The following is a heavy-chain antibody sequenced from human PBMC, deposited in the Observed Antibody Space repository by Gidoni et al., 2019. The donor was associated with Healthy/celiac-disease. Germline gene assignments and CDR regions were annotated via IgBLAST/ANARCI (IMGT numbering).Heavy chain of an antibody. CDR2: ISGSGGST. CDR1: GFTFSSYA. J-gene: IGHJ4*02. D-gene: IGHD3-16*01. CDR3: AKEVDVWGSPFY. Sequence: EVQLLESGGGWVQPGGARRLSCADSGFTFSSYAMSWVRQAPGTGLEWVSAISGSGGSTYYAASVKGLFTISRDNSKNTLYLQMNSLSAEDTAVYYCAKEVDVWGSPFYWGQGTLVTVSS. V-gene: IGHV3-23*01.